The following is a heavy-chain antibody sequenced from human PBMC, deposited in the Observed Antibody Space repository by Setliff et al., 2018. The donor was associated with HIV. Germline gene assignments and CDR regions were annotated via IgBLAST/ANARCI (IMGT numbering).Heavy chain of an antibody. J-gene: IGHJ6*03. V-gene: IGHV3-72*01. CDR2: TRNKANSYTT. D-gene: IGHD3-10*01. CDR3: ARGRLLWSGSYYYYYMDV. Sequence: GGSLRLSCAASGFTFSDHYMDWVRQAPGKGLEWVGRTRNKANSYTTEYAASVKGRFTITRDYSKTSLYLQMNSLKTEDTAVFYCARGRLLWSGSYYYYYMDVWGKGTTVTVSS. CDR1: GFTFSDHY.